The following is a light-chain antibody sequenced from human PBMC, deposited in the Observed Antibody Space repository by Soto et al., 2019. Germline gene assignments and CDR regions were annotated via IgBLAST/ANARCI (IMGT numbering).Light chain of an antibody. Sequence: IPLTKSPSSLSASVGDRVTITCRASQGISSYSAWYQPKPGKAPKLLIYAASTVQSGVPSRFSGSGSGTDFTLNISSLQPEDFATDYCQQLSTYPLTVGGGTKVEIK. V-gene: IGKV1-9*01. CDR1: QGISSY. J-gene: IGKJ4*01. CDR2: AAS. CDR3: QQLSTYPLT.